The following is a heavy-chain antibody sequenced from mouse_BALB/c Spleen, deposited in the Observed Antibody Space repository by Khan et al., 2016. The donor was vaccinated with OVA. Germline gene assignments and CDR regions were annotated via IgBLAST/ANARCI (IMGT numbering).Heavy chain of an antibody. CDR1: GFTFSGFG. V-gene: IGHV5-17*02. CDR3: ARTGYYYFDY. Sequence: VELVESGGGLVQPGGSRKLSCAASGFTFSGFGMHWVRQAPEKGLEWVAYISSGSSTIYYADTVKGRFTISRDNPKNTLFLQMTSLRSEDTAMYFCARTGYYYFDYWGQCTTLTVSS. J-gene: IGHJ2*01. D-gene: IGHD2-3*01. CDR2: ISSGSSTI.